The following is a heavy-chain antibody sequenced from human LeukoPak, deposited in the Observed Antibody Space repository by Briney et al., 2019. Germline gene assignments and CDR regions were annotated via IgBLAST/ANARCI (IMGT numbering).Heavy chain of an antibody. V-gene: IGHV3-48*03. J-gene: IGHJ4*02. CDR1: GFTFSGYE. Sequence: GGSLRLSCAASGFTFSGYEMNWVRQAPGKGLEWVSYISSSGSIIYYADSVKGRFTISRDNAKNSLYLQMNSLRAEDTAVYYCARDDAGYSSGWYWVYWGQGTLVTVSS. CDR2: ISSSGSII. CDR3: ARDDAGYSSGWYWVY. D-gene: IGHD6-19*01.